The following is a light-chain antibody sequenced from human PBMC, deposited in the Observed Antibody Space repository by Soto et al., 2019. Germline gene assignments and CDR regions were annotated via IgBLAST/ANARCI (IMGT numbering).Light chain of an antibody. CDR2: EAS. J-gene: IGLJ1*01. Sequence: QSVLTQPASVSGAPGQSITISCPGTSSDIGSYNPVSWYQQHPGKAPKLMIYEASKRPSGVSARFSGSKSGNTASLTISGLQAEDEADYYCCSYTGSSTYVFGTGTKVTVL. CDR3: CSYTGSSTYV. V-gene: IGLV2-23*01. CDR1: SSDIGSYNP.